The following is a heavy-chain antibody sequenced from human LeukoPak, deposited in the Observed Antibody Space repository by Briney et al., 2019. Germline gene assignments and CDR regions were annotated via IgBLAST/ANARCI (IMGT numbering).Heavy chain of an antibody. D-gene: IGHD3-3*01. V-gene: IGHV4-30-4*07. CDR1: GGSISSGGYS. CDR3: ARDERLLSFLK. CDR2: IYYSGST. Sequence: PSETLSLTCAVSGGSISSGGYSWSWIRQPPGKGLEWIGYIYYSGSTYYNPSLKSRVTISVHTSKNQFSLKLSSVTAEDTAIYYCARDERLLSFLKWGQGTLVTVSS. J-gene: IGHJ4*02.